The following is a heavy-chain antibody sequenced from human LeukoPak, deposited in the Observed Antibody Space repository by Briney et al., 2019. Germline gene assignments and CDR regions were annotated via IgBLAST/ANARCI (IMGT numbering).Heavy chain of an antibody. Sequence: SETLSLTCAVYGESFSGHYWTWIRQPPGKGLEWIGEINHSGSTTSNPSLNNRVTISVDTSKNQFALKLTSVTAADTAVYYCARPRYGSGSLDSWGQGTLVTVSS. V-gene: IGHV4-34*01. CDR2: INHSGST. J-gene: IGHJ4*02. CDR1: GESFSGHY. D-gene: IGHD3-10*01. CDR3: ARPRYGSGSLDS.